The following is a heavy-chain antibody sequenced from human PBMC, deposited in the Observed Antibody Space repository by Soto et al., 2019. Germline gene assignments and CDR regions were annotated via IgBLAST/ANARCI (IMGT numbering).Heavy chain of an antibody. CDR3: AANSGYYYHFDS. Sequence: SVKVSCKASGYTFTSYGISWVRQAPGQGLEWMGWIVVGSGNTNYAQKFQERVTITRDMSTTTAYMELSSLRSEDTAVYYCAANSGYYYHFDSWGQGTLVTVSS. V-gene: IGHV1-58*02. J-gene: IGHJ4*02. CDR1: GYTFTSYG. CDR2: IVVGSGNT. D-gene: IGHD3-22*01.